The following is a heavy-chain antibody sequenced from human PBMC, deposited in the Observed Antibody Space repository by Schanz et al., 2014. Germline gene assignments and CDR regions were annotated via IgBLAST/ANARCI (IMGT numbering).Heavy chain of an antibody. CDR1: GFIFNDYY. V-gene: IGHV3-11*01. Sequence: QVQLVESGGGLVKPGGSLRLSCAASGFIFNDYYMNWIRQAPGKGLEWLSYISRDGTTSYYADSVKGRFTISRDNAKKSTDLEMTSLRGKDTAVYYCARENLNWEAFDIWGQGTVVTVSS. D-gene: IGHD7-27*01. J-gene: IGHJ3*02. CDR3: ARENLNWEAFDI. CDR2: ISRDGTTS.